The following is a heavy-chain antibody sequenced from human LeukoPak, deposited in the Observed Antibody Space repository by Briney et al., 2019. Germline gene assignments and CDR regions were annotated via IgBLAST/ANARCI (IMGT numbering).Heavy chain of an antibody. CDR3: AKGGNSGWNFVDY. D-gene: IGHD6-19*01. Sequence: GGSLRLSCAASGFTFSSYEMNWVRQAPGKGLEWVSYISSSGSTIYYADSVKGRFTISRDNAKNTLFVQMNSLRAEDTAVYYCAKGGNSGWNFVDYWGQGTLVTVSS. V-gene: IGHV3-48*03. CDR1: GFTFSSYE. J-gene: IGHJ4*02. CDR2: ISSSGSTI.